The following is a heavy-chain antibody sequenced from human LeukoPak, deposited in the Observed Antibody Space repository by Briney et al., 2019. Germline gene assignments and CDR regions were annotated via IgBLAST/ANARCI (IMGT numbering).Heavy chain of an antibody. CDR1: GYTLTELS. V-gene: IGHV1-24*01. CDR3: ATASHSGSYYFYFDY. Sequence: ASVKVSCKVSGYTLTELSMHWVRQAPGKGLEWMGGFDPEDGETIYAQKFQGRVTMTEDTSTDTAYMELSSLRSKDTAVYYCATASHSGSYYFYFDYWGQGTLVTVSS. CDR2: FDPEDGET. J-gene: IGHJ4*02. D-gene: IGHD1-26*01.